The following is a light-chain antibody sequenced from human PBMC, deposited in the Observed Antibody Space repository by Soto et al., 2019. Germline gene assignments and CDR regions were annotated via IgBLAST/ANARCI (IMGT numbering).Light chain of an antibody. CDR1: QSIDNY. CDR2: AAS. Sequence: DIQMTQSPSSLSASVGDRVTITCRTSQSIDNYLNWYQQKPGKAPKLLMYAASTLQSGVPSRFRGSCSETDFTLTISSLHPEDLATYYCHQSYTTLFAFGPGTKVDRK. J-gene: IGKJ3*01. V-gene: IGKV1-39*01. CDR3: HQSYTTLFA.